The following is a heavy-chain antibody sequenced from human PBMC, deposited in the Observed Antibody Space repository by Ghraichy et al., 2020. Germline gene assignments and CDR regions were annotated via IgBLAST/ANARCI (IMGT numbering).Heavy chain of an antibody. CDR2: IRYDGSNQ. V-gene: IGHV3-30*02. J-gene: IGHJ4*02. Sequence: GEYLNISCAASGFTFSSYGMNWVRQAPGKGLEWVAFIRYDGSNQYYADSVKGRFTISRDNSKNTLYLQMNSLRAEDTAVYYCAKDLATMVRGVFDYWGQGTLVTVSS. D-gene: IGHD3-10*01. CDR1: GFTFSSYG. CDR3: AKDLATMVRGVFDY.